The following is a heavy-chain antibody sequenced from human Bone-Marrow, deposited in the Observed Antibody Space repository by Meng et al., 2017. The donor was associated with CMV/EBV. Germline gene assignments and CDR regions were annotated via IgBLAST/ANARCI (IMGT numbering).Heavy chain of an antibody. Sequence: ASGFPFSSYDMHWVRRATGKGLEWVSAIGTAGDTYYPGSVKGRFTISREHAKNSLYLQMNSLRAGDTAVYYCARAFGSNYADWYFDLWGRGTLVTVSS. J-gene: IGHJ2*01. V-gene: IGHV3-13*01. CDR2: IGTAGDT. D-gene: IGHD4-11*01. CDR3: ARAFGSNYADWYFDL. CDR1: GFPFSSYD.